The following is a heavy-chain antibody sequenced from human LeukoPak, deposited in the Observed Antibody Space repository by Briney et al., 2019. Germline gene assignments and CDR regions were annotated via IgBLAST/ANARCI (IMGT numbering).Heavy chain of an antibody. CDR2: INPSDMST. Sequence: GASVKVSCKASGYTFTSFYMHWVRQAPGQGLEGMGIINPSDMSTNYAQKLQGRVTMTRDTSTGTVYMELSSLRSEDTAVYYCASDSSGYKWYFDLWGRGTLVTVSS. CDR1: GYTFTSFY. V-gene: IGHV1-46*04. CDR3: ASDSSGYKWYFDL. D-gene: IGHD3-22*01. J-gene: IGHJ2*01.